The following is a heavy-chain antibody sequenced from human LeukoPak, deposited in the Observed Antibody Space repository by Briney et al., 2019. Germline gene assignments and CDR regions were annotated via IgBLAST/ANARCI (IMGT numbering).Heavy chain of an antibody. J-gene: IGHJ4*02. CDR3: AKQDIRSSAWYD. CDR1: GFTFSTYS. CDR2: ISDSGGST. Sequence: AGGSLRLSCAASGFTFSTYSMNWVRQAPGQGLEWVSAISDSGGSTYYADSVKGRFTISRDNSKNTLYLQMNSLRAEDTAVYYCAKQDIRSSAWYDWGQGTLVTVSS. D-gene: IGHD6-19*01. V-gene: IGHV3-23*01.